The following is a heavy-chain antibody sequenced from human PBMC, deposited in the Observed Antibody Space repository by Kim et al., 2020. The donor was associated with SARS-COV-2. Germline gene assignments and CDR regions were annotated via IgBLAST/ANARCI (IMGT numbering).Heavy chain of an antibody. J-gene: IGHJ4*02. D-gene: IGHD6-13*01. V-gene: IGHV3-20*01. CDR3: ARRSSSWGFDY. Sequence: TGYADSVKGRFTISRDNAKNSLYLQMNSLRAEDTALYHCARRSSSWGFDYWGQGTLVTVSS. CDR2: T.